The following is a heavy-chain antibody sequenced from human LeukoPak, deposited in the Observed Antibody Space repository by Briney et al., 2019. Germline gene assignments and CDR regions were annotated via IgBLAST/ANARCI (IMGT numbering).Heavy chain of an antibody. CDR3: ARDVDYRDY. V-gene: IGHV3-7*01. D-gene: IGHD3-16*01. CDR2: IKQDGSEK. J-gene: IGHJ4*02. Sequence: GGSLRLSCAASGFTFSSYSMNWVRQAPGKGLEWVANIKQDGSEKYYVDSVKGRFTISRDNAKNSLYLQMNSLRAEDTAVYYCARDVDYRDYWGQGTLVTVSS. CDR1: GFTFSSYS.